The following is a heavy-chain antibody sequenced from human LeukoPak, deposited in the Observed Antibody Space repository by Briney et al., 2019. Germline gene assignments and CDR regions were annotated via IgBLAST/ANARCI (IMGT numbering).Heavy chain of an antibody. J-gene: IGHJ3*02. V-gene: IGHV3-7*01. CDR3: ATVPAFDI. CDR2: IKQDGSEK. CDR1: GFTFSSYT. Sequence: HAGGSLRLSCAASGFTFSSYTMNWVRQAPGKGLEWVANIKQDGSEKYYVDSVKGRFTISRDNAKNSLYLQMNGLRAEDTAVYYCATVPAFDIWGQGTMVTVSS.